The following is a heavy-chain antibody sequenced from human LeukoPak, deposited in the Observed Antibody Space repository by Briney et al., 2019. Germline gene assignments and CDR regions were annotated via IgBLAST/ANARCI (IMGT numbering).Heavy chain of an antibody. CDR1: GYTFTSYG. J-gene: IGHJ4*02. V-gene: IGHV1-18*01. CDR3: ARVTELEYSSGRERAYDY. CDR2: ISAYNGNT. D-gene: IGHD6-19*01. Sequence: ASVKLSCKASGYTFTSYGICWVRQAPGQGLEWMGWISAYNGNTNYAQKLQGRVTMTTDTSTSTAYMELRSLRSDDTAVYYCARVTELEYSSGRERAYDYWGQGTLVTVSS.